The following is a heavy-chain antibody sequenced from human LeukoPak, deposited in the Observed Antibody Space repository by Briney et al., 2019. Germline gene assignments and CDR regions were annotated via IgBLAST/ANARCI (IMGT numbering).Heavy chain of an antibody. J-gene: IGHJ5*02. CDR1: GGSFSGYY. CDR2: INHSGST. V-gene: IGHV4-34*01. CDR3: ARGSKRRSRDIVVVPAARPTQIRAEKNWLDP. D-gene: IGHD2-2*01. Sequence: PSETLSLTCAVYGGSFSGYYWSWIRQPPGKGLEWIGEINHSGSTNYNPSLKSRVTISVDTSKNQFSLKLSSVTAADTAVYYCARGSKRRSRDIVVVPAARPTQIRAEKNWLDPWGQGTLVTVSS.